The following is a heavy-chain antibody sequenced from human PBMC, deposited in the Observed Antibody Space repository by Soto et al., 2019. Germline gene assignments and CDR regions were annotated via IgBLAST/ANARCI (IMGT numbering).Heavy chain of an antibody. CDR3: ANARYYGSGPTDY. CDR2: ISGSGGST. D-gene: IGHD3-10*01. V-gene: IGHV3-23*01. J-gene: IGHJ4*02. Sequence: EVQLLESGGGLIQPGGSLRLSCAASGFTFSSYAMSWVRQAPGKGLEWVSDISGSGGSTYYADSVKGRFTISRDNSKNTLFLQMNSLRVEHTAVYYCANARYYGSGPTDYWGQGALVTVSS. CDR1: GFTFSSYA.